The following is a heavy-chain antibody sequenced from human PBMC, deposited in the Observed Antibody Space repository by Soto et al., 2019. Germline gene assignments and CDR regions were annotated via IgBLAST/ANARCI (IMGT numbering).Heavy chain of an antibody. CDR3: ARAEEGLLDY. CDR1: GFTFSSYAMH. J-gene: IGHJ4*02. D-gene: IGHD3-3*01. Sequence: QVQLVESGGGVVQPGRSLRLSCAASGFTFSSYAMHWVRQAPGKGLEWIGYIYYSGSTYYNPSLKSRVTISVDTSKNQFSLKLSSVTAADTAVYYCARAEEGLLDYWGQGTLVTVSS. V-gene: IGHV4-59*06. CDR2: IYYSGST.